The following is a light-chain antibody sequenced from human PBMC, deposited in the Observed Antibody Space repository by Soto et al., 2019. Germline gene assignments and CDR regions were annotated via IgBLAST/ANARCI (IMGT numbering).Light chain of an antibody. CDR1: SGHSSYI. Sequence: QLVLTQSSSASASLGSSVKLTCTLSSGHSSYIIAWHQQQPGKAPRYLMKLEGSGTYNKGSGVPNRFSGSSSGADRYLTISNLQSADEADYYCETWDSNSRIVGGGTK. CDR2: LEGSGTY. V-gene: IGLV4-60*03. J-gene: IGLJ2*01. CDR3: ETWDSNSRI.